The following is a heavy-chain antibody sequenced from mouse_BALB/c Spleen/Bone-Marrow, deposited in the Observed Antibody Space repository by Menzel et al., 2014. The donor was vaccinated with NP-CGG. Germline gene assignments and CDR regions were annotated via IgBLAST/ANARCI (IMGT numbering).Heavy chain of an antibody. CDR3: ARGGHDFSLDY. Sequence: VQLQQSGAELGMPGASVKMSCKASGYTFTDNWIYWVKQRPGQGLEWIGAIDTSDSYTNYNQKFVGKASLTEDASSSTAYVQVSSLTTDDSAVYYCARGGHDFSLDYWGQGTSVTVSS. CDR1: GYTFTDNW. D-gene: IGHD2-4*01. CDR2: IDTSDSYT. V-gene: IGHV1-69*01. J-gene: IGHJ4*01.